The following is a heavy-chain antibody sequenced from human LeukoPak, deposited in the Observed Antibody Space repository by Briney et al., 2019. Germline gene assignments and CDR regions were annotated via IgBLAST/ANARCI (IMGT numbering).Heavy chain of an antibody. CDR1: GFTFSSYA. V-gene: IGHV3-23*01. D-gene: IGHD6-13*01. CDR3: AKKGLASAGRPPYFAY. Sequence: GGSLRLSCAASGFTFSSYAMNWVRQAPGKGLEWVSAISGSGGTYYADSVKGRFTISRDNSKNTLYLQMNNLRAEDTAIYYCAKKGLASAGRPPYFAYWGQGALVTVPS. J-gene: IGHJ4*02. CDR2: ISGSGGT.